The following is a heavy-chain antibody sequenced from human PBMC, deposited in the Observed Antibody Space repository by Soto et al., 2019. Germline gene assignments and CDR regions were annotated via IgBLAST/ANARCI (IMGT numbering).Heavy chain of an antibody. CDR1: GGAIGSHY. CDR2: IYSSGST. Sequence: SETLSLTCTISGGAIGSHYWTWIRQPAGKGLEWIGRIYSSGSTQYNPSLQSRVTMSLDTSKNQFSLRLESVTAADTAVYYCARRQRFADWFDPWGQGTLVTVSS. J-gene: IGHJ5*02. CDR3: ARRQRFADWFDP. D-gene: IGHD3-3*01. V-gene: IGHV4-4*07.